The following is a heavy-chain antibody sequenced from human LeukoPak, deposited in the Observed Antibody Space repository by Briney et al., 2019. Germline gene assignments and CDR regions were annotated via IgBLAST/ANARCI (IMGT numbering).Heavy chain of an antibody. Sequence: ASVKVSCKVSGYTLTELSMHWVRQATGQGLEWMGWMNPNSGNTGYAQKFQGRVTMTRNTSISTAYMELSSLRSEDTAVYYCARGRGSSLYYYMDVWGKGTTVTVSS. J-gene: IGHJ6*03. D-gene: IGHD6-6*01. V-gene: IGHV1-8*01. CDR1: GYTLTELS. CDR3: ARGRGSSLYYYMDV. CDR2: MNPNSGNT.